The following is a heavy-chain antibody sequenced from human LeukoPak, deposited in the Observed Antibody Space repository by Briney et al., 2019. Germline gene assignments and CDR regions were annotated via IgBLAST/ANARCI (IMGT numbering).Heavy chain of an antibody. CDR3: ASRARGVVSEVLH. J-gene: IGHJ4*02. V-gene: IGHV4-31*03. CDR1: GGSISSGGYY. D-gene: IGHD3-10*01. CDR2: IYYSGST. Sequence: SETLSLTCTVSGGSISSGGYYWSWIRQHPGKGLEWIGYIYYSGSTHYNPSLESRVSISVDTSKNQFSLTLRSMTAADTAVYYCASRARGVVSEVLHWGQGTLVTVSS.